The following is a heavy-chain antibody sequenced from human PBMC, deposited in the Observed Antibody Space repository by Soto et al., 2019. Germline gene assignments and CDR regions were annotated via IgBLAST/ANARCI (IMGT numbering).Heavy chain of an antibody. CDR3: AKGGMLVPGEGTPLYFFDV. J-gene: IGHJ6*03. CDR1: GFTFSTYT. D-gene: IGHD3-10*01. Sequence: EAQLVESGGNLVQPGGSLRLSCAASGFTFSTYTMHWVRQAPGNGLDYVSAISNDGGGTYYANSVKGRFTISRDNSKNPRYLPKARWRRQYIAVYYWAKGGMLVPGEGTPLYFFDVGGKGPRVTVS. CDR2: ISNDGGGT. V-gene: IGHV3-64*01.